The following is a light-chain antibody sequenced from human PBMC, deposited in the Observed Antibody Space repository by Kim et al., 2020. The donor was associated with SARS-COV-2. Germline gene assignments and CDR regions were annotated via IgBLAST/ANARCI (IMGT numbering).Light chain of an antibody. Sequence: GQRVTISCSGSSSNIASNTVNWYQQVPGTAPKLLIYNNDQRPSGVPDRFSGSKSGSSASLAINGLQSEDESDYYCAAWDDSLSGLIFGGGTQLTVL. J-gene: IGLJ2*01. CDR1: SSNIASNT. CDR2: NND. CDR3: AAWDDSLSGLI. V-gene: IGLV1-44*01.